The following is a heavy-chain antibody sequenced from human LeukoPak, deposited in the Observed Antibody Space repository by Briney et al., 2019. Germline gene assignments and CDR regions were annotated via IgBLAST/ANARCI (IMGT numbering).Heavy chain of an antibody. CDR1: GFTFYSYA. J-gene: IGHJ4*02. D-gene: IGHD3-10*01. V-gene: IGHV3-23*01. CDR2: VTGSGRST. Sequence: PGGSLRLSCAASGFTFYSYAMTWVRQAPGKGLEWVSTVTGSGRSTYYADSVKGRFAISRDNSKNTLYLQMNSLRAEDTAVYYCAKDRGFGEYFPFFYWGQGTLVTVSS. CDR3: AKDRGFGEYFPFFY.